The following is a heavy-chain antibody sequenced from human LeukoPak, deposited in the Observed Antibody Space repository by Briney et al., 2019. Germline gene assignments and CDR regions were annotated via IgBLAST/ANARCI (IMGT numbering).Heavy chain of an antibody. V-gene: IGHV3-30-3*01. D-gene: IGHD3-9*01. J-gene: IGHJ4*02. CDR3: ARDGPYYDVLTGYPPFDY. CDR1: GFTFSSYT. CDR2: ISYDGSNK. Sequence: GGSLRLSCAASGFTFSSYTIHWVRQAPGKGLEWVAVISYDGSNKYYADSVKGRFTISRDSSKNTLYLQMNSLRAEDTAVYYCARDGPYYDVLTGYPPFDYWGQGTLVTVSS.